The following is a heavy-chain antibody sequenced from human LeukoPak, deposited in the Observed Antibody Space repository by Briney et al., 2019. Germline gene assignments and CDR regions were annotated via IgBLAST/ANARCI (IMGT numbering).Heavy chain of an antibody. CDR1: GGSISSYY. J-gene: IGHJ4*02. V-gene: IGHV4-59*01. D-gene: IGHD3-22*01. CDR3: ARVGGYYDSSGFLVDDY. Sequence: SETLSLTCTVSGGSISSYYWSWIRQPPGKGLEWIGYIYYSGSTNYNSSLKSRVTISVDTSKNQSSLKLSSVTAADTAVYYCARVGGYYDSSGFLVDDYWGQGTLVTVSS. CDR2: IYYSGST.